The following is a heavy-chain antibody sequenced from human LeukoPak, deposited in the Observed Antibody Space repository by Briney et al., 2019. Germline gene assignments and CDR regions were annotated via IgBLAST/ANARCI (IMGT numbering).Heavy chain of an antibody. CDR2: ISGSGGST. D-gene: IGHD4-17*01. Sequence: GGSLRLSCAASGFTFSSYAMSWVRQAPGKGLEWVSAISGSGGSTYYANSVKGRFTISRDNSRNTLYLQMNSLRAEDTALYYCARGVTTADYWGQGTLVTVSS. V-gene: IGHV3-23*01. J-gene: IGHJ4*02. CDR3: ARGVTTADY. CDR1: GFTFSSYA.